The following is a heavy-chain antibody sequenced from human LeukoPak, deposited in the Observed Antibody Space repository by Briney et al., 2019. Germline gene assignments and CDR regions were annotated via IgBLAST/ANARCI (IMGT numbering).Heavy chain of an antibody. D-gene: IGHD3-10*01. CDR3: ASQAPPDYYGSGTHEDY. CDR2: IKQDGSEK. J-gene: IGHJ4*02. CDR1: GFTFSSYW. Sequence: GGPLRLSCAASGFTFSSYWMSWVRQAPGKGLEWVANIKQDGSEKYYVDSVKGRFTISRDNAKNSLYLQMNSLRAEDTAVYYCASQAPPDYYGSGTHEDYWGQGTLVTVSS. V-gene: IGHV3-7*01.